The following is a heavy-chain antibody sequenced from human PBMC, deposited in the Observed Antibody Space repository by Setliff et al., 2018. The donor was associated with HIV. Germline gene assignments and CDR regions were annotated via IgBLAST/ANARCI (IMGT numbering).Heavy chain of an antibody. D-gene: IGHD1-20*01. CDR2: VSVFSGDT. V-gene: IGHV1-18*04. J-gene: IGHJ6*03. CDR1: GYTFTGHY. Sequence: GASVKVSCKASGYTFTGHYMHWVRQAPGQGLEWVGRVSVFSGDTHYAQKIQGRVTLTTDTSTTTAYMELTNLKPDDTAVYFCARVPQDTYNYPFSYYFYMDVWGEGTTVTVSS. CDR3: ARVPQDTYNYPFSYYFYMDV.